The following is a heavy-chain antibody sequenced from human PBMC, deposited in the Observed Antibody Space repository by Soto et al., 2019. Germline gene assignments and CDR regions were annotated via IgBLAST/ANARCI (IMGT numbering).Heavy chain of an antibody. Sequence: GSLRLSCAASGFGFSSYWMHWVRQAPGKGLVWVSRTNNDGGAATYADSVRGRFTSFRDNAKNTLFLQMTSLGVEDTAVYYCAREMATISLGAFDIWGEGTMVAVSS. CDR2: TNNDGGAA. CDR3: AREMATISLGAFDI. V-gene: IGHV3-74*01. CDR1: GFGFSSYW. J-gene: IGHJ3*02. D-gene: IGHD5-12*01.